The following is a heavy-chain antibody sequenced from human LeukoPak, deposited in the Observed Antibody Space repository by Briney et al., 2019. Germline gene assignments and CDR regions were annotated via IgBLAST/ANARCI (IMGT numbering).Heavy chain of an antibody. Sequence: GASVKVSCKASGYTFTGYYMHWVRQAPGQGLEWMGWINPNSGGTNYAQKFQGRVTMTRDTSISTAYMELSRLRSDDTAVYYCARDLSYDILTGVDYWGQGTLVTVSS. CDR1: GYTFTGYY. CDR3: ARDLSYDILTGVDY. D-gene: IGHD3-9*01. CDR2: INPNSGGT. V-gene: IGHV1-2*02. J-gene: IGHJ4*02.